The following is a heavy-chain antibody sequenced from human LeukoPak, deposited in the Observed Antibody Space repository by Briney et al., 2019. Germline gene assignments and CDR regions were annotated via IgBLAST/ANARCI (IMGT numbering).Heavy chain of an antibody. CDR1: GGSISSGGYS. Sequence: SETLSLTCAVSGGSISSGGYSWSWIRQPPGKGLEWIGYIYHSGSTYYTPSLKSRVTISVDRSKNQFSLKLSSVTAADTAVYYCARGQRGYSDYWGQGTLVTVSS. CDR3: ARGQRGYSDY. J-gene: IGHJ4*02. CDR2: IYHSGST. D-gene: IGHD5-18*01. V-gene: IGHV4-30-2*01.